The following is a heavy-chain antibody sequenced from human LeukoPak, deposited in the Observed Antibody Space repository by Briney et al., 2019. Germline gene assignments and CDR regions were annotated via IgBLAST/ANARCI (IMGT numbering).Heavy chain of an antibody. CDR1: GGSFSGYY. CDR3: ARRYGSGSSGTFDY. J-gene: IGHJ4*02. V-gene: IGHV4-34*01. CDR2: INHSGST. Sequence: SETLSLTCAVYGGSFSGYYWSWIRQSSGKGLEWIGEINHSGSTNYNPSLKSRVTISLDTSKNQFSLKLSSVTAADTAVYYCARRYGSGSSGTFDYWGQGTLVTVSS. D-gene: IGHD3-10*01.